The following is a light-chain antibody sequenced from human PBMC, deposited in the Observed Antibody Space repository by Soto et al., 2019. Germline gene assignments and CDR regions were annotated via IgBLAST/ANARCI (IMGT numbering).Light chain of an antibody. CDR3: QQYHNWPLT. CDR2: GAS. J-gene: IGKJ4*01. Sequence: EIVMTQSPATLSVSPGERATLSCRASQYISSNLAWYQQKPGQAPRLLIYGASTRATGIPARFSGSGSGTEFTLFISSLQSEDFEVYYCQQYHNWPLTFGGGTNVEIK. V-gene: IGKV3D-15*01. CDR1: QYISSN.